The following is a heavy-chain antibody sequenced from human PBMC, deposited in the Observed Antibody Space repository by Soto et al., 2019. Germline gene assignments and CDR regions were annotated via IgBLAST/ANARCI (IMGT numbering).Heavy chain of an antibody. CDR2: ISGYNGNT. CDR3: AMVDYYDSSGYYGY. CDR1: GYTFTIYG. Sequence: QVQLVQSGAEVKKPGASVKVSCKASGYTFTIYGISWVRQAPGQGLEWMGWISGYNGNTDYAQNLQDRVTLTTDASTSSVYMELRSLRSDDTAVYYCAMVDYYDSSGYYGYWGQGTLIPVSS. J-gene: IGHJ4*02. V-gene: IGHV1-18*04. D-gene: IGHD3-22*01.